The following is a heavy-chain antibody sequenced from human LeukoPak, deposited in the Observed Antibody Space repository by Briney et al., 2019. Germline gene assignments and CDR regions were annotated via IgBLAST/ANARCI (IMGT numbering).Heavy chain of an antibody. J-gene: IGHJ4*02. V-gene: IGHV3-23*01. Sequence: GGSLRLSCAVSGFTFSNYAMSWVRQAPGKGLEWVSTITLTGGDTYYTDSVKGRFTMSRDNAKNSLDLQMNSLRAEDTAVYYCAKNTESQVIFRDWGQGTLVTVSS. CDR2: ITLTGGDT. D-gene: IGHD2-15*01. CDR1: GFTFSNYA. CDR3: AKNTESQVIFRD.